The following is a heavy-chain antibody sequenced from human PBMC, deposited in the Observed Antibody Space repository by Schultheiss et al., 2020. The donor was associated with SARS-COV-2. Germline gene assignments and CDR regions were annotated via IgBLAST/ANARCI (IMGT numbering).Heavy chain of an antibody. J-gene: IGHJ5*02. CDR2: IYYSGST. CDR3: ARHTTYDFWSGYWAGWFDP. Sequence: GSLRLSCTVSGGSISSYYWSWIRQPPGKGLEWIGYIYYSGSTNYNPSLKSRVTISVDTSKNQFSLKLSSVTAADTAVYYCARHTTYDFWSGYWAGWFDPWGQGTLVTVSS. V-gene: IGHV4-59*08. D-gene: IGHD3-3*01. CDR1: GGSISSYY.